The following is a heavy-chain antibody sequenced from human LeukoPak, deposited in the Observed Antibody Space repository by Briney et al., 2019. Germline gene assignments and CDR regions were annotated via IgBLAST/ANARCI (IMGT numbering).Heavy chain of an antibody. CDR2: ISTYNGNT. D-gene: IGHD6-19*01. CDR1: GCTFTSYG. J-gene: IGHJ4*02. V-gene: IGHV1-18*01. CDR3: ARSSLAVAGSVFDY. Sequence: GAPVKVSCKASGCTFTSYGISWVRQAPGQGLEWMGWISTYNGNTHYAQKLQGRVTMTTDTSTSTAYMELRSLRSDDTAVYYCARSSLAVAGSVFDYWGQGTLVTVSS.